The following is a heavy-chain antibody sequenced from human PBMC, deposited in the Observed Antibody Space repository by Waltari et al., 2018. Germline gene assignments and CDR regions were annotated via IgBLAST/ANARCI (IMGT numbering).Heavy chain of an antibody. V-gene: IGHV1-69*08. CDR1: GGTFSSYA. CDR2: VIPIFGTA. Sequence: QVQLVQSGAEVKKPGSSVKVSCKASGGTFSSYASSWVRQAPGQGLEWMGRVIPIFGTANYAQKFQGRVTITADKSTSTAYMELSSLRSEDTAVYYCARNFDYGDYVRGMDVWGQGTTVTVSS. J-gene: IGHJ6*02. CDR3: ARNFDYGDYVRGMDV. D-gene: IGHD4-17*01.